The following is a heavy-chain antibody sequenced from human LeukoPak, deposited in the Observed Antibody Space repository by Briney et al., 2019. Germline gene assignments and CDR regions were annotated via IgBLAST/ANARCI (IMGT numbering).Heavy chain of an antibody. V-gene: IGHV1-69*05. CDR2: IIPIFGTA. CDR3: ARDGSSGSFDY. J-gene: IGHJ4*02. Sequence: SVKVSCKASGGTFSSYAISWVRQAPGQGLEWMGRIIPIFGTANYAQRFQGRVTITTDESTSTAYMELRSLRAEDTAVYYCARDGSSGSFDYWGQGTLVTVSS. D-gene: IGHD6-19*01. CDR1: GGTFSSYA.